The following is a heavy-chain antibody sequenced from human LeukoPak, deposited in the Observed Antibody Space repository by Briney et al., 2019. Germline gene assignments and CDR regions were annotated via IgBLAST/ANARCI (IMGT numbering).Heavy chain of an antibody. D-gene: IGHD5-12*01. CDR1: GFTFSNAR. CDR2: IKSKSDGGTT. V-gene: IGHV3-15*01. CDR3: TTDIIVAPILFNY. J-gene: IGHJ4*02. Sequence: GGSLRLSCAASGFTFSNARMSWVRQAPGKGLEWVGRIKSKSDGGTTDYAAPVKGRFRFTISRDDSKNTLYLQMNSLKTEDTAVYYCTTDIIVAPILFNYWGQGTLVTVSS.